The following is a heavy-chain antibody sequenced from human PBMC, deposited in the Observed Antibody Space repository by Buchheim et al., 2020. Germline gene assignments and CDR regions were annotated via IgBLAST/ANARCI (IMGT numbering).Heavy chain of an antibody. J-gene: IGHJ6*02. CDR2: ISYDGSNK. Sequence: QVQLVESGGGVVQPGRSLRLSCAASGFTFSSYAMHWVRQAPGKGLEWVAVISYDGSNKYYADSVKGRFTISRDNSKNTLYLQMNSLRAEDTAVYYCAKLSDYGRYYYYYYGMDVWGQGTT. V-gene: IGHV3-30*04. D-gene: IGHD4-17*01. CDR3: AKLSDYGRYYYYYYGMDV. CDR1: GFTFSSYA.